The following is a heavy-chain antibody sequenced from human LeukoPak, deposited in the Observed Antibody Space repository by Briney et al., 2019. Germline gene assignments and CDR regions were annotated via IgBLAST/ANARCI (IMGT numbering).Heavy chain of an antibody. V-gene: IGHV1-69*01. CDR3: ARDPGDYDFWSAEPLNWFDP. CDR1: GGTFSSYA. Sequence: SVKVSCKASGGTFSSYAISWVRQAPGQGLEWMGGIIPIFGTANYAQKVQGRVTITADESTSTAYMELSSLRSEDTAVYYCARDPGDYDFWSAEPLNWFDPWGQGTLVTVSS. J-gene: IGHJ5*02. D-gene: IGHD3-3*01. CDR2: IIPIFGTA.